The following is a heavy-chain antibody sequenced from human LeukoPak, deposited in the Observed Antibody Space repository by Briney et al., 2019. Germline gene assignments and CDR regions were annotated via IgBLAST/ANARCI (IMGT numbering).Heavy chain of an antibody. CDR2: INPNSGGT. D-gene: IGHD3-10*01. CDR1: GYTFTGYY. Sequence: ASVRVSCKASGYTFTGYYMHWVRQAPGQGLEWMGWINPNSGGTNYEQKFQGRVTMTRNTSISTAYMELSSLRSEDTAVYYCARGVWRGSGTNWFDPWGQGTLVTVSS. V-gene: IGHV1-2*02. CDR3: ARGVWRGSGTNWFDP. J-gene: IGHJ5*02.